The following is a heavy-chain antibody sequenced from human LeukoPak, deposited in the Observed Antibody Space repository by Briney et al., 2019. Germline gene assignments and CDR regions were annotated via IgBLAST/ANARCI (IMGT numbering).Heavy chain of an antibody. CDR3: ARDMMQGVMGY. CDR1: GYSFIDYY. D-gene: IGHD3-16*01. CDR2: INPKNGGT. V-gene: IGHV1-2*02. Sequence: GASVKVSCKASGYSFIDYYIQWVRQAPGQGLEWVGWINPKNGGTHYAQNFRGRVTMTSDTSTSTLYMELTTLRSDDTAVFYCARDMMQGVMGYWGQGTLVTVSS. J-gene: IGHJ4*02.